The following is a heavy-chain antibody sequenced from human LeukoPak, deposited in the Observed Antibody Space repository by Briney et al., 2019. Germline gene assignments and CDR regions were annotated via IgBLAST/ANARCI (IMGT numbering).Heavy chain of an antibody. Sequence: PSETLSLTCAVYGGSFSGYYWSWIRQPPGKGLEWIGEINHSGSTNYNPSLKSRVTISVDTSKNQFSLKLSSVTAADTAVYYCARMDTAMVIVAYYFDYWGQGTLVTVSS. CDR3: ARMDTAMVIVAYYFDY. CDR2: INHSGST. V-gene: IGHV4-34*01. D-gene: IGHD5-18*01. J-gene: IGHJ4*02. CDR1: GGSFSGYY.